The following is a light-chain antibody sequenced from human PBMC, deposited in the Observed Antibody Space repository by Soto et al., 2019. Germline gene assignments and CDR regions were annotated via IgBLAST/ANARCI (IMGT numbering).Light chain of an antibody. CDR3: CSYAGSSTRV. CDR1: SGDVGAYNY. V-gene: IGLV2-11*01. CDR2: DVS. J-gene: IGLJ2*01. Sequence: QSALTQPRSVSGSPGQSVTISCTGTSGDVGAYNYVSWYQQHPGKAPKLMIYDVSKRPSGVPDRFSGPKSANTASLTISGLQAEDEADYYCCSYAGSSTRVFGGGTKLTVL.